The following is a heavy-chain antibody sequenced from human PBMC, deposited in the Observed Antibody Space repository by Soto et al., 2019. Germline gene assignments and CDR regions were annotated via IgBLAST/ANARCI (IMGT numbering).Heavy chain of an antibody. CDR2: ISGGGGST. Sequence: EVQLLESGGGLVQPGGSLRLSCAASGFTFSSYAMSWVRQAPGKGLEWVSAISGGGGSTYYADSVKGRFTISRDHSKNPLYLQMNSLRAEDTAVYYCAKEGPLSGSHSTDYWGQGTLVTVSS. CDR1: GFTFSSYA. CDR3: AKEGPLSGSHSTDY. J-gene: IGHJ4*02. D-gene: IGHD1-26*01. V-gene: IGHV3-23*01.